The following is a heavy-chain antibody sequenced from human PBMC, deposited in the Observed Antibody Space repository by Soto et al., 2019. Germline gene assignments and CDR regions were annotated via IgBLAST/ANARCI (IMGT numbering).Heavy chain of an antibody. D-gene: IGHD1-26*01. CDR1: GYTFTSYG. Sequence: ATVKVSCKASGYTFTSYGISWVRQAPGQGLEWVGWISAYNGNTNYAQKLQGRVTMTTDTSTSTAYMELRSLRSDDTAVYYCARGFSGSYSMAFDIWGQGTMVTVPS. J-gene: IGHJ3*02. CDR2: ISAYNGNT. CDR3: ARGFSGSYSMAFDI. V-gene: IGHV1-18*01.